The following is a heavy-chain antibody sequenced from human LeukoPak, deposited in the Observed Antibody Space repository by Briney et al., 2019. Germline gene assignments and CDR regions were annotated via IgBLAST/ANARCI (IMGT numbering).Heavy chain of an antibody. J-gene: IGHJ4*02. V-gene: IGHV4-34*01. Sequence: SETLSLTCAVSGVSFDDYYWSWARQTPGKGLEWIGEINHSGYTNDSPSLKSRVTLSIDTSRKQFSLNLRSVTVADAGIYYCTRMTTGHDYWGQGTLVTVSS. CDR3: TRMTTGHDY. D-gene: IGHD4-17*01. CDR1: GVSFDDYY. CDR2: INHSGYT.